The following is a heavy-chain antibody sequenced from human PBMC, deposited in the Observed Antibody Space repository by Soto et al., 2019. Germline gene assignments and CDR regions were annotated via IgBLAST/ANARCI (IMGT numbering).Heavy chain of an antibody. Sequence: QVQLVQSGAEVKKPGASVKVSCKASGYTFTGYYMHWVRQAPGQGLEWMGWINPNSGGTNYAQKFQGMFTMTRDTSIRTAYMELSRLRSDDTAVYYCARAQSYYGSGSYYYYGMDVWGQGTTVTVSS. CDR3: ARAQSYYGSGSYYYYGMDV. J-gene: IGHJ6*02. V-gene: IGHV1-2*02. CDR1: GYTFTGYY. CDR2: INPNSGGT. D-gene: IGHD3-10*01.